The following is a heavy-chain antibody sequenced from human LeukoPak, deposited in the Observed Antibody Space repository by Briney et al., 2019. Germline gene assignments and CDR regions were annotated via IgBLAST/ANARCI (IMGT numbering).Heavy chain of an antibody. CDR3: ATRWTYYDYVWGSYRPDY. CDR1: GFTFSSYG. J-gene: IGHJ4*02. CDR2: ISYDGSNK. Sequence: GGSLRLSCAASGFTFSSYGMHWVRQAPGKGLEWVAVISYDGSNKYYADSVKGRFTISRDNSKNTLYLQMNSLRAEDTAVYYCATRWTYYDYVWGSYRPDYWGQGTLVTVSS. D-gene: IGHD3-16*02. V-gene: IGHV3-30*03.